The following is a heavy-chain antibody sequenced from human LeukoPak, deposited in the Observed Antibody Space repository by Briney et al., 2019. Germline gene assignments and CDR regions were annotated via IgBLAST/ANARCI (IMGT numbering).Heavy chain of an antibody. D-gene: IGHD1-26*01. J-gene: IGHJ6*03. Sequence: ASVKVSCKASGYTFIAYYMFWVRQAPGQGLEWLGWMNPNSGNTGYAHKFEGRVTITRNTSITTAYMELSSLRSEDTAVYYCARGDEGIMGAKHYYYYMDVWGKGTTVTVSS. CDR1: GYTFIAYY. CDR2: MNPNSGNT. CDR3: ARGDEGIMGAKHYYYYMDV. V-gene: IGHV1-8*03.